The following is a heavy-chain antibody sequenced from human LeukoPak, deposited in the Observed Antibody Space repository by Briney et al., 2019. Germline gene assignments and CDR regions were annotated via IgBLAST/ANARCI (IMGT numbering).Heavy chain of an antibody. D-gene: IGHD5-18*01. CDR3: ARGGRYSYASFDY. CDR2: INSDGSST. V-gene: IGHV3-74*01. CDR1: GFTFSSYW. Sequence: GGSLRLSCAASGFTFSSYWMDWVRQAPGKGLVWVSRINSDGSSTSYADSVKGRFTISRDNAKDTLYLQMNSLRAEDTAVYYCARGGRYSYASFDYWGQGTLVTVSS. J-gene: IGHJ4*02.